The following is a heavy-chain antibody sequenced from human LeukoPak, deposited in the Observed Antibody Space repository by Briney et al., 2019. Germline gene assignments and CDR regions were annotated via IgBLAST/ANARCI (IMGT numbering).Heavy chain of an antibody. CDR1: GFTFDDYA. Sequence: GRSLRLSCAASGFTFDDYAMHWVRQAPGKGLEWVSGISWNSGSIGYADSVKGRFTISRDNAANTLFLQMSSLRAEDTAVYYCAREKDDHGDPGPLDAWGQGDLVTVSS. J-gene: IGHJ5*02. D-gene: IGHD4-17*01. CDR2: ISWNSGSI. CDR3: AREKDDHGDPGPLDA. V-gene: IGHV3-9*01.